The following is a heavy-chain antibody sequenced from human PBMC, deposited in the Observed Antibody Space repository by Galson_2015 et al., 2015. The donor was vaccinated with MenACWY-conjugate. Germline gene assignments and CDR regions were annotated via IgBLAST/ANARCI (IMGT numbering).Heavy chain of an antibody. V-gene: IGHV3-48*01. J-gene: IGHJ1*01. CDR2: VSESSSTI. Sequence: SLRLSCAASGFTFSTYNMNWVRQAPGKGLEWVSYVSESSSTIVYADSVKGRFTISRDNAKNSLYLQMNSLRAEDTAVYYCASREISSWYRQYFQHWARAPWSPSPQ. CDR1: GFTFSTYN. CDR3: ASREISSWYRQYFQH. D-gene: IGHD6-13*01.